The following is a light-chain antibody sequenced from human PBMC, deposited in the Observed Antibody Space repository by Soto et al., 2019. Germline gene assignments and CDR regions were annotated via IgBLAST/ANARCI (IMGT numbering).Light chain of an antibody. CDR1: QSVSSSY. CDR3: QQYGSSPPMYT. V-gene: IGKV3-20*01. CDR2: GAS. J-gene: IGKJ2*01. Sequence: EIVLTQSPGTLSLSPGERATLSCRASQSVSSSYLAWYQLKPGQAPRLLIYGASSRATGIPDRFGGSGSGTDFTLTISRLEPEDSAVYYCQQYGSSPPMYTFGQGTKLEIK.